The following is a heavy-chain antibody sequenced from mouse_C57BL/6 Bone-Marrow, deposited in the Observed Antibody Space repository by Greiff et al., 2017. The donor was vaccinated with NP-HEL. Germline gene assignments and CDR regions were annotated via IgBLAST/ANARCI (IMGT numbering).Heavy chain of an antibody. Sequence: QVQLQQPGAELVMPGASVKLSCKASGYTFTSYWMHWVKQRPGQGLEWIREIDPSDSYTNYNQKFKGKSTLTVDKSSSTAYMQLSSLTSEDSAVYYCARNYDYDGFAYWGQGTLVTVSA. CDR1: GYTFTSYW. V-gene: IGHV1-69*01. J-gene: IGHJ3*01. D-gene: IGHD2-4*01. CDR2: IDPSDSYT. CDR3: ARNYDYDGFAY.